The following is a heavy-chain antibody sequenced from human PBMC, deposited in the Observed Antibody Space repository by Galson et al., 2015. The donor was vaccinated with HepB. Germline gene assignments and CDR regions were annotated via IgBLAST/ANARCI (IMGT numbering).Heavy chain of an antibody. CDR3: ARVFGRGGDAFNI. D-gene: IGHD3-10*01. Sequence: SVKVSCKASGYTFTGYYMHWVRQAPGQGLEWMGWINPKSGDTKYVQKFPGRVTMTRDTSVGTAYLELSRLRYDDTAVYYCARVFGRGGDAFNIWGQGTMVTVSS. V-gene: IGHV1-2*02. CDR1: GYTFTGYY. J-gene: IGHJ3*02. CDR2: INPKSGDT.